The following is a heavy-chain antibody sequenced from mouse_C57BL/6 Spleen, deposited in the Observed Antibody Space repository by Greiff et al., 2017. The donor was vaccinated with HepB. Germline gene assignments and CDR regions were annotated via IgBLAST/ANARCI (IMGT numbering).Heavy chain of an antibody. J-gene: IGHJ2*01. V-gene: IGHV1-26*01. D-gene: IGHD3-2*02. Sequence: EVQLQQSGPELVKPGASVKISCKASGYTFTDYYMNWVKQSHGKSLEWIGDINPNNGGTSYNQKFKGKATLTVDKSSSTAYMELRSLTSEDSAVYYCDRWEDSSGPYFDYWGQGTTLTVSS. CDR1: GYTFTDYY. CDR2: INPNNGGT. CDR3: DRWEDSSGPYFDY.